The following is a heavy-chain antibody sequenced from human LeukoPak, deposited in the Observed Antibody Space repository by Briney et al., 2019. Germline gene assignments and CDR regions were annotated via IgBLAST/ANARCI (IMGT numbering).Heavy chain of an antibody. CDR2: INPNSGGT. J-gene: IGHJ4*02. Sequence: ASVKVSCKASGYTFTGYYMHWVRQAPGQGLEWMGWINPNSGGTNYAQKFQGRVTMTRDTSISTAYMELSRLRSDDTAVYYCARASSSGWPTTVDYWGQGTLVTVSS. D-gene: IGHD6-19*01. CDR1: GYTFTGYY. CDR3: ARASSSGWPTTVDY. V-gene: IGHV1-2*02.